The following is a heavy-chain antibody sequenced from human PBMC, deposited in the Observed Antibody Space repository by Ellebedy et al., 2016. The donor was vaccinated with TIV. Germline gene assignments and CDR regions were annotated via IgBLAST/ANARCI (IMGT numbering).Heavy chain of an antibody. CDR3: ARELGGRGGSDLDY. Sequence: PGGSLRLSCAASEFTFGTYHMHWVRQAPGKELEWVAVIWYDGTAKFYAESVKGRFTIARDNSQNTLYLEMNSLRADDTALYYCARELGGRGGSDLDYWGQGTLVTVSS. CDR2: IWYDGTAK. J-gene: IGHJ4*02. CDR1: EFTFGTYH. D-gene: IGHD2-15*01. V-gene: IGHV3-33*01.